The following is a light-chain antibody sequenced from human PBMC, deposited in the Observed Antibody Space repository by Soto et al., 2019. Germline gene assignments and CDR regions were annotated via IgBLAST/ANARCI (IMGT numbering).Light chain of an antibody. V-gene: IGKV3-11*01. Sequence: EIVLIQSPATLSLSPGERVTLSCRASQSVGSYLAWYQHKPGQAPTLLISDASNRATGIPARFSGSGSETDFTLTISSLETEDSAVYYCQQRSNWPSLTFGGGTKVDIK. CDR1: QSVGSY. CDR2: DAS. J-gene: IGKJ4*01. CDR3: QQRSNWPSLT.